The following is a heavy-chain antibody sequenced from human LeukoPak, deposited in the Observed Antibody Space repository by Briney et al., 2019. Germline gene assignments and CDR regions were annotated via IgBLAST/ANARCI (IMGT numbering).Heavy chain of an antibody. J-gene: IGHJ4*02. D-gene: IGHD3-3*01. Sequence: ASVKVSCKASGYTFTSYGISWVRQAPGQGLEWMGWISAYNGNTNYAQKLQGRVTMTTDTTTSTAYMELRSLRSDDTAVYYCARDRFWSGREDFDYWGQGTLVTVSS. V-gene: IGHV1-18*01. CDR2: ISAYNGNT. CDR1: GYTFTSYG. CDR3: ARDRFWSGREDFDY.